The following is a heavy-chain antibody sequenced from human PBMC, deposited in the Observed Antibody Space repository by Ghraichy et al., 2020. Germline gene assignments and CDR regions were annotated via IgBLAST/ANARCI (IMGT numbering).Heavy chain of an antibody. Sequence: SQTLSLTCAVSGGSLTDYSWTWVRQSPEMGLQWIGEVNHKGITTYNPSLRSRVTMSVDTSKNQFSLKLSSVTAADAAVYYCARGLLQFLESFLAVPGGLDVWGQRAHG. CDR3: ARGLLQFLESFLAVPGGLDV. CDR2: VNHKGIT. CDR1: GGSLTDYS. D-gene: IGHD3-3*01. J-gene: IGHJ6*02. V-gene: IGHV4-34*01.